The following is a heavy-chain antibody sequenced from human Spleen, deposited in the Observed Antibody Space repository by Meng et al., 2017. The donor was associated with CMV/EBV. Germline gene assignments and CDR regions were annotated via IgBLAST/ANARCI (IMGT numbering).Heavy chain of an antibody. CDR2: ISSSSSYT. CDR3: ARVGFDSSGLFDY. Sequence: VQLLGSGGGLVKPGGSLRLALAASGFTFSDYYMSWIRQAPGKGLEWVSYISSSSSYTNYADSVKGRFTISRDNAKNSLYLQMNSLRAEDTAVYYCARVGFDSSGLFDYWGQGTLVTVSS. V-gene: IGHV3-11*06. CDR1: GFTFSDYY. D-gene: IGHD6-19*01. J-gene: IGHJ4*02.